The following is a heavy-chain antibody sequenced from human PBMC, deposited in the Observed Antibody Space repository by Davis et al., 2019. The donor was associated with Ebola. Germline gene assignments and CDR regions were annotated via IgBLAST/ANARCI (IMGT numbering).Heavy chain of an antibody. CDR1: GYTFTSYG. CDR2: ISAYNGNT. CDR3: ARGYCSGGSCYSPDY. Sequence: ASVKVSCKASGYTFTSYGISWVRRAPGQGLEWMGWISAYNGNTNYAQKLQGRVTMTTDTSTSTAYMELRSLRSDDTAVYYCARGYCSGGSCYSPDYWGQGTLVTVSS. D-gene: IGHD2-15*01. V-gene: IGHV1-18*01. J-gene: IGHJ4*02.